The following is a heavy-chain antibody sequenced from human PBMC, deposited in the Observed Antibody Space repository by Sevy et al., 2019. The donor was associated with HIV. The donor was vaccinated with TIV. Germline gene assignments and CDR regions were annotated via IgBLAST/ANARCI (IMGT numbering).Heavy chain of an antibody. D-gene: IGHD3-22*01. J-gene: IGHJ4*02. V-gene: IGHV3-49*03. CDR2: IRSKDYGGGT. CDR3: TRGYYYDSSGYSDY. CDR1: GFTIGDYA. Sequence: GGSLRLSCTGSGFTIGDYAMSWFRQAPGMGLEWVGFIRSKDYGGGTEYAASVKGRFTISRDDSKSIADLQMNSLKTEDAAVYYCTRGYYYDSSGYSDYWGQGTLVTVSS.